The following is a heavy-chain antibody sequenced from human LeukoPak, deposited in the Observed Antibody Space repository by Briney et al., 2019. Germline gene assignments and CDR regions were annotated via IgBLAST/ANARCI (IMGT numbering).Heavy chain of an antibody. Sequence: GGSLRLSCAVSGFPFSIYEMNWVRQAPGKGLEWVSNNGSSGTTIYYADSVKGRFTISRDNAKNSLYLHTNSLRAEDTAVYYCARDASGSSIGLIDFWGQGTLVTVSS. CDR3: ARDASGSSIGLIDF. CDR2: NGSSGTTI. V-gene: IGHV3-48*03. D-gene: IGHD1-26*01. J-gene: IGHJ4*02. CDR1: GFPFSIYE.